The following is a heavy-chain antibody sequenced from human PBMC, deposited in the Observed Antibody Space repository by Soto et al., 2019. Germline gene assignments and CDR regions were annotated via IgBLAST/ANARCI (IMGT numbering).Heavy chain of an antibody. Sequence: GSLRLSCAASGFSFRSFYMIWVRQAPGRGLEWVSSISPSSSFLNYADSVKGRFTISRDNAKSSVNLQMNSLRAEDTAVYYCARVGTDYGSGSPYYSDYWGQGXLVTVYS. V-gene: IGHV3-21*06. CDR1: GFSFRSFY. CDR2: ISPSSSFL. J-gene: IGHJ4*02. CDR3: ARVGTDYGSGSPYYSDY. D-gene: IGHD3-10*01.